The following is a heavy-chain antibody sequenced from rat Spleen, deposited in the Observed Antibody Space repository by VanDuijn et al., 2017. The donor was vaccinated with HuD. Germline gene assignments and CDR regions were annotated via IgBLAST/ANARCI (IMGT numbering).Heavy chain of an antibody. V-gene: IGHV5-31*01. Sequence: EVQLVESGGGLVQPGRSLKLSCVASGFTFNNYWMTWIRQAPGKGLEWIASITNTGRSVHYPASVKGRFTISRDTAQNTLFLQMNSLRSEDTATYYCTRGGYVRYWGQGVMVTVSS. CDR3: TRGGYVRY. CDR1: GFTFNNYW. CDR2: ITNTGRSV. J-gene: IGHJ2*01. D-gene: IGHD4-4*01.